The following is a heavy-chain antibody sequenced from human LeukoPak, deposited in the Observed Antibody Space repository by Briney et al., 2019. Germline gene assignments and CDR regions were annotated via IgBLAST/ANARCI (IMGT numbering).Heavy chain of an antibody. Sequence: SETLSLTCTVSGGSISSRNYYWGWIRQPPGKGLEWIGSIYYSGTTYYNPSLKSRVTISVDTSKNRFSLKLSPVTAADTAVYYCARDTSSARDYWGQGTLVTVSS. CDR3: ARDTSSARDY. CDR1: GGSISSRNYY. D-gene: IGHD6-19*01. CDR2: IYYSGTT. J-gene: IGHJ4*02. V-gene: IGHV4-39*07.